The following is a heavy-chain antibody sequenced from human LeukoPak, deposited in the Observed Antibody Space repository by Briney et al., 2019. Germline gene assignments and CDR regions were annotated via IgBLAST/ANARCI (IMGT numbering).Heavy chain of an antibody. CDR2: IIPIFGTT. J-gene: IGHJ4*02. D-gene: IGHD5-18*01. V-gene: IGHV1-69*01. Sequence: GSSVKVSCKASGGTFISYAVTWVRQAPGQGLEWMGGIIPIFGTTNYAQKFQGRVTITADDPTSTAYMELSSLRSEDTAVYYCARGGTYTAMASDYWGQGTLVTVSS. CDR3: ARGGTYTAMASDY. CDR1: GGTFISYA.